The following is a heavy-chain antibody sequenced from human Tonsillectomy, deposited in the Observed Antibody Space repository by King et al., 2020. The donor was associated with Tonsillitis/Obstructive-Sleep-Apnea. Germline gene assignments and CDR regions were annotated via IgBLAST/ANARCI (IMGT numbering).Heavy chain of an antibody. J-gene: IGHJ4*02. CDR1: GFTFGDYT. D-gene: IGHD3-3*01. CDR2: IRSKAYGGAT. CDR3: TRTHFILEWVLYYIDY. V-gene: IGHV3-49*04. Sequence: VQLVESGGGLVQPGRSLRLSCTASGFTFGDYTLSWVRQAPGKGLEWVCFIRSKAYGGATAYAASMNGRFTISRDASKSIAYLQMNSLKTEDTAVYYCTRTHFILEWVLYYIDYWGQGTLVTVSS.